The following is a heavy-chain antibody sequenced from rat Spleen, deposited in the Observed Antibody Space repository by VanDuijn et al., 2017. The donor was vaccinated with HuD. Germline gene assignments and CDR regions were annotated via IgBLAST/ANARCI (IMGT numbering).Heavy chain of an antibody. CDR3: AKDMNYYSTYPFYVMGD. Sequence: EVQLAETGGCLVQPGRSLKLSCVASGFTFSRYWMYWVRQAPGKGLEWVSSISNDGGTTYYPDSVKGRFTISRDNAENTVYLQMNSLRSEDTATYYCAKDMNYYSTYPFYVMGDWGQGTSVTVSS. CDR2: ISNDGGTT. D-gene: IGHD1-2*01. J-gene: IGHJ4*01. CDR1: GFTFSRYW. V-gene: IGHV5-58*01.